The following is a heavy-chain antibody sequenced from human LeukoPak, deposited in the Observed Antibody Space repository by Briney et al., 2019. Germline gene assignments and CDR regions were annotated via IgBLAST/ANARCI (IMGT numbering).Heavy chain of an antibody. CDR3: ARYRIAAAGTGVEDY. D-gene: IGHD6-13*01. CDR1: GYTFTSYG. Sequence: ASVKVSCKASGYTFTSYGISWVRQAPGQGLEWMGWISAYNGNTNYAQKLQGRVTMTTDTSTSTAYMELRSLRSDDTAVYYCARYRIAAAGTGVEDYWGQGTLVTVSS. V-gene: IGHV1-18*01. CDR2: ISAYNGNT. J-gene: IGHJ4*02.